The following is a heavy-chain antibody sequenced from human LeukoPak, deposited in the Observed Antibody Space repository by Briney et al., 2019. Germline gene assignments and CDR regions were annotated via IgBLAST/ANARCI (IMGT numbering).Heavy chain of an antibody. J-gene: IGHJ6*03. CDR3: YARPVLPAAFLPSGNYMDV. Sequence: GGSLGLSCAASGLNVTYNYMSWVRQAPGKGLEWFSVFYSGGMTYYADSVKGRFIIFRDNSKNTLYLQMNRLRAEDTAVYYCYARPVLPAAFLPSGNYMDVWGKGTTVTVSS. CDR1: GLNVTYNY. V-gene: IGHV3-53*01. CDR2: FYSGGMT. D-gene: IGHD2-2*01.